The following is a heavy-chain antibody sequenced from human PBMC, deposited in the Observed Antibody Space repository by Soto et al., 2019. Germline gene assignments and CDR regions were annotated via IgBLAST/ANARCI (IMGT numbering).Heavy chain of an antibody. CDR1: GYTFTGYY. CDR3: ARAGSSSSVNAFDI. CDR2: INPNSGGT. J-gene: IGHJ3*02. Sequence: ASVKVSCKASGYTFTGYYMHWVRQAPGQGLEWMGWINPNSGGTNYAQKFQGRVTMTRDTSISTAYMELSRLRSDDTAVYYCARAGSSSSVNAFDIWGQGTMVTVSS. V-gene: IGHV1-2*02. D-gene: IGHD6-6*01.